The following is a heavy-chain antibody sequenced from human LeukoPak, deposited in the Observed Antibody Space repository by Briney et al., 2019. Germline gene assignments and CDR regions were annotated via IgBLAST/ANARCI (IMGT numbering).Heavy chain of an antibody. Sequence: GGSLRLSCAASGITFSDHYMSWIRQAPGKGLEWVAHISSSGSTIEYADSVKGRFAISRDNAKNSLYLQMISLSVEDTAVYYCAREARYTSSWYVYYYFDYWGQGTLVTVSS. J-gene: IGHJ4*02. CDR1: GITFSDHY. V-gene: IGHV3-11*01. CDR3: AREARYTSSWYVYYYFDY. D-gene: IGHD6-13*01. CDR2: ISSSGSTI.